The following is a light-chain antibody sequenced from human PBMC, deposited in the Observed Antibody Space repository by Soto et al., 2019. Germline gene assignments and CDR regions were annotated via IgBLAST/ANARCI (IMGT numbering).Light chain of an antibody. CDR2: AAS. V-gene: IGKV1-9*01. Sequence: DIQLTQSPSFLSASVGDRVTITCRANQGVTTYLAWYQQNPEKAPKLLIYAASTLQSGVPSRFSGSWSGTEFTLTISSLQPEDSATYYCQQLDSYPYSFGQGTKLEIK. CDR1: QGVTTY. CDR3: QQLDSYPYS. J-gene: IGKJ2*03.